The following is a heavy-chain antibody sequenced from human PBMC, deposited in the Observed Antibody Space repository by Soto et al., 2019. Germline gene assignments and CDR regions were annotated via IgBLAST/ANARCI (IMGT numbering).Heavy chain of an antibody. CDR2: IIPIFGTA. J-gene: IGHJ5*02. CDR3: GRDNGYVGWLDP. Sequence: SVKVSCKASGGTFSSYAISWVRQAPGQGLEWMGGIIPIFGTANYAQKFQGRVTITADESTSTAYMELSSLRDEDTAVYYCGRDNGYVGWLDPWGQGTLVTVSS. CDR1: GGTFSSYA. D-gene: IGHD5-12*01. V-gene: IGHV1-69*13.